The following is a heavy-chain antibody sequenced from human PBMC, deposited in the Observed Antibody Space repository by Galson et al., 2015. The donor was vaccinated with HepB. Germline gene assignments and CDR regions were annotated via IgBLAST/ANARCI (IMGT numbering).Heavy chain of an antibody. CDR2: LSSSSSTI. J-gene: IGHJ6*03. V-gene: IGHV3-48*01. CDR3: ARTGPVVCSSTSCPYYYYYMDV. D-gene: IGHD2-2*01. CDR1: GFIFSDYG. Sequence: SLRLSCAASGFIFSDYGMNWVRQAPGKGLEWVSFLSSSSSTIYYGDSTQGRFTISRDNAKNSLYLQMNSLRVEDTAVYYCARTGPVVCSSTSCPYYYYYMDVWGKGTTVTVSS.